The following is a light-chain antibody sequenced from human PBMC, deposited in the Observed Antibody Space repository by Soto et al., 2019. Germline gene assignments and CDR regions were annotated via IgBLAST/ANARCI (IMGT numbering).Light chain of an antibody. J-gene: IGKJ4*02. Sequence: IQLTQSPSSLSASVGNRVTITCRASQGISNFLAWYQQKPGKAPKLLIYAASTLQSGVPSRFSGSGSGTDFTLTISSLQPEEFATYESQQLDSCPATCGGGTRVEIK. V-gene: IGKV1-9*01. CDR2: AAS. CDR3: QQLDSCPAT. CDR1: QGISNF.